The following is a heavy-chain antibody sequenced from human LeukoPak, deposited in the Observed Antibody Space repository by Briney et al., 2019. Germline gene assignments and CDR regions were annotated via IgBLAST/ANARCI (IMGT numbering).Heavy chain of an antibody. D-gene: IGHD3-3*01. CDR3: ARVLRFLDRASGWFDP. Sequence: SVTVSCKASGGTFSSYAISWVRQAPGQGLAWMGGIIPIFGTANDAQKFQGRVTITTDESTSTAYMELSSLRSEDTAVYYCARVLRFLDRASGWFDPWGQGTLVTVSS. J-gene: IGHJ5*02. V-gene: IGHV1-69*05. CDR1: GGTFSSYA. CDR2: IIPIFGTA.